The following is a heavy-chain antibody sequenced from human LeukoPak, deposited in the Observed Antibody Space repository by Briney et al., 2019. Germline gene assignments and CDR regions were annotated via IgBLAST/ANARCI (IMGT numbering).Heavy chain of an antibody. D-gene: IGHD3-22*01. CDR3: ARAPRVWYYDSSGYYYY. CDR2: ISAYNGNT. Sequence: GASVKVSCKASGYTFTSYGISWVRQAPGQGLEWMGWISAYNGNTNYAQKLQGRVTMTTDTSTSTAYMELRSLRSDDTAVYYCARAPRVWYYDSSGYYYYWGQGTLVTVSS. J-gene: IGHJ4*02. CDR1: GYTFTSYG. V-gene: IGHV1-18*01.